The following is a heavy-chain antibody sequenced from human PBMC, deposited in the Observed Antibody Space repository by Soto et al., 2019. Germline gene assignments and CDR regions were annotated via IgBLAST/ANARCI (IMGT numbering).Heavy chain of an antibody. J-gene: IGHJ4*02. Sequence: GGSLRLSCAASGFTFSSYGMHWVRQAPGKGLEWVAVISYDGSNKYYADSVKGRFTISRDNSKNTLYLQMNSLRAEDTAVYYCAKDNAYYYDSSGSHNPYFDYWGQGTMVTVSS. CDR3: AKDNAYYYDSSGSHNPYFDY. D-gene: IGHD3-22*01. V-gene: IGHV3-30*18. CDR2: ISYDGSNK. CDR1: GFTFSSYG.